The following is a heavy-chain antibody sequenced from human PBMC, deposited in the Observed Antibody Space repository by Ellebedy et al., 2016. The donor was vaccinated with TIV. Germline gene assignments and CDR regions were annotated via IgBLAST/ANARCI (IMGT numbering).Heavy chain of an antibody. D-gene: IGHD6-19*01. J-gene: IGHJ6*02. CDR3: ARDEVPGIAVAYYYYYGMDV. CDR2: IKQDGSEK. V-gene: IGHV3-7*01. Sequence: GESLKISXAASGFTFSSYSMNWVRQAPGKGLEWVANIKQDGSEKYYVDSVKGRFTISRDNAKNSLDLQMNSLRAEDTAVYYCARDEVPGIAVAYYYYYGMDVWGQGTTVTVSS. CDR1: GFTFSSYS.